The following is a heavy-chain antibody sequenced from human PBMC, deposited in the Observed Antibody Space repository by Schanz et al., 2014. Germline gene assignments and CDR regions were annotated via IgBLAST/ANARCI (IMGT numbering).Heavy chain of an antibody. J-gene: IGHJ6*02. CDR2: VTTGGGA. D-gene: IGHD3-3*01. CDR1: ELTLSTHA. V-gene: IGHV3-23*01. Sequence: LESGGTLVQPGGSLSLSCAGSELTLSTHAMTWVLQAPGKGLERVSTVTTGGGAFYADSVKGRFTVSRDNSKNMLFLQMNSLRVEDTAIYYCAKNWKDDQKVVRPGWSDGMDVWGQGTTVTVSS. CDR3: AKNWKDDQKVVRPGWSDGMDV.